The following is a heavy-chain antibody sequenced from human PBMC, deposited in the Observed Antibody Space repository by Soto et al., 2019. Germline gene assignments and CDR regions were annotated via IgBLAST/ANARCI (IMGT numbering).Heavy chain of an antibody. D-gene: IGHD3-16*01. CDR2: TYYRSKWYS. J-gene: IGHJ5*02. CDR3: VRSLGWLQYSWFDP. V-gene: IGHV6-1*01. Sequence: SQTLSLTCAISGDSVSSTSAAWSWIRQSPSRGLEWLGRTYYRSKWYSDYAVSVKSRITINPDTSKNQFSLHLSSVTAADTAVYYCVRSLGWLQYSWFDPWGQGIPVTVSS. CDR1: GDSVSSTSAA.